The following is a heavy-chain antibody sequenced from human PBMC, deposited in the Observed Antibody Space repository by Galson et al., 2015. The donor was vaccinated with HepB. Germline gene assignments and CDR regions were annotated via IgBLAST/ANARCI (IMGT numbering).Heavy chain of an antibody. CDR2: TYYRSKWYY. CDR3: ARDYYDSSGYFDY. J-gene: IGHJ4*02. V-gene: IGHV6-1*01. Sequence: AISGDSVSRNSVAWNWIRQSPSRGLEWLGRTYYRSKWYYDYAVSVKSRITINPDTSKNQLSLQLISVTPEDTAVYYCARDYYDSSGYFDYWGQGTLVTVSS. D-gene: IGHD3-22*01. CDR1: GDSVSRNSVA.